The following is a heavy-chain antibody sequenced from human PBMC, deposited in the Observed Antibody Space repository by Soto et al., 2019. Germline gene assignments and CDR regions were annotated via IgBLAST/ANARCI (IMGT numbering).Heavy chain of an antibody. V-gene: IGHV3-23*01. CDR1: GFTFSSYA. CDR3: AKSESYPPLGLDY. D-gene: IGHD3-16*01. Sequence: GGSLRLSCAASGFTFSSYAMSWVRQAPGKGPEWVSAISGSGGSTYYADSVKGRFTISRDNSKNTLYLQMNSLRAEDTAVYYCAKSESYPPLGLDYWGQGTLVTVSS. J-gene: IGHJ4*02. CDR2: ISGSGGST.